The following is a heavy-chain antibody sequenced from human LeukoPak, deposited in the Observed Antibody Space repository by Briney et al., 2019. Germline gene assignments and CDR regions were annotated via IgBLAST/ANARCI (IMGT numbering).Heavy chain of an antibody. J-gene: IGHJ6*03. CDR1: GFTFSSYE. CDR2: ISSDGGNK. V-gene: IGHV3-30*04. Sequence: GGSLRLSCAASGFTFSSYEMNWVRQAPGKGLEWVAVISSDGGNKYYADSVRGRFTISRDNSKNGLYLQMNSLRPEDTAIYYCAREGFTSSWLYYYYYMDVWDKGTTVTVSS. D-gene: IGHD6-13*01. CDR3: AREGFTSSWLYYYYYMDV.